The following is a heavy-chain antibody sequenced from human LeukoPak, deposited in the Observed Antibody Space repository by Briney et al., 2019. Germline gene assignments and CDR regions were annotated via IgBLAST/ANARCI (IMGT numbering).Heavy chain of an antibody. CDR1: GYTFTGYY. V-gene: IGHV1-2*02. CDR2: INPTSGGT. J-gene: IGHJ4*01. CDR3: ARGLFTIFGVVIISPELLN. Sequence: ASVRVSCKASGYTFTGYYMHWVRQAPGQGLEWMGWINPTSGGTNYAQKFQGRVTMTRDTSISTAYMELSRLRSDDTAVYYCARGLFTIFGVVIISPELLNCGHGNLVSVSS. D-gene: IGHD3-3*01.